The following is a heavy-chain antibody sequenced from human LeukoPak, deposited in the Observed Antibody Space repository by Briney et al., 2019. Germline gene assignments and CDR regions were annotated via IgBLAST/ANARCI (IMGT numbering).Heavy chain of an antibody. V-gene: IGHV3-23*01. J-gene: IGHJ4*02. CDR2: ISGSATST. Sequence: TGGSLRLSCAASGFTFSSYSMTWVRQAPGKGLEWVSVISGSATSTYYADSVKGRFTISRDNSKNTLYLQVNSLRAGDTAVYYCARAPMVRGVDYFDYWGQGTLVTVSS. CDR1: GFTFSSYS. D-gene: IGHD3-10*01. CDR3: ARAPMVRGVDYFDY.